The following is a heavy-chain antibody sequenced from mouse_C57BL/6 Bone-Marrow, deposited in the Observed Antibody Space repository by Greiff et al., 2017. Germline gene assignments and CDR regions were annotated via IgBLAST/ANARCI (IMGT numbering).Heavy chain of an antibody. CDR1: GYSFTTYA. J-gene: IGHJ4*01. CDR3: VRLESLDY. CDR2: MRSKSNNYAT. D-gene: IGHD1-2*01. Sequence: EVQLLQPGAGLVQPTGSLKLSCAASGYSFTTYAMNWVRQAPGKGLEWVDRMRSKSNNYATYYADSVKDRFTISRDDSENMLYLQMSNLKTEDAALYCCVRLESLDYWGQGTSVTVSS. V-gene: IGHV10-1*01.